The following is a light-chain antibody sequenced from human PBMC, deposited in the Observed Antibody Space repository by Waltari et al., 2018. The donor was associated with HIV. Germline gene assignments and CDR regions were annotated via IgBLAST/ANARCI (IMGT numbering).Light chain of an antibody. J-gene: IGLJ2*01. CDR3: SSYGDSLKVL. Sequence: QSALTQPPSASGSLGQSVTISCPGSSSDIGAYDFVSWFHQHPHRAPKLLLYEVTRRPSTVSDRFSGSRSGNTAFLTVAGLQPDDEATYFCSSYGDSLKVLFGGGTNVTVL. V-gene: IGLV2-8*01. CDR1: SSDIGAYDF. CDR2: EVT.